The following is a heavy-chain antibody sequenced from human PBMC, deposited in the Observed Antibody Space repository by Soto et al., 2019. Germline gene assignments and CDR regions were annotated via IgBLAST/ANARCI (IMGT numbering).Heavy chain of an antibody. V-gene: IGHV3-11*06. Sequence: VQLVESGGRLVKPGGSLRLSCTASGFSFSDYYMSWIRQAPGKGLEWISFISGTSSYTDYADSLKGRFTISRDNAKNQLCLQMNSLRAEGTAVYYCARADDYRQYPAMDVWGQGTTVTVSS. CDR2: ISGTSSYT. J-gene: IGHJ6*02. CDR3: ARADDYRQYPAMDV. CDR1: GFSFSDYY. D-gene: IGHD4-4*01.